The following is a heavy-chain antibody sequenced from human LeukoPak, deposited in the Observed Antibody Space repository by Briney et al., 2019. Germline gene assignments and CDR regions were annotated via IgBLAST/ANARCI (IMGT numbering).Heavy chain of an antibody. CDR1: GFTFDDYA. J-gene: IGHJ4*02. V-gene: IGHV3-9*01. Sequence: GGSLRLSCAASGFTFDDYAMHWVRQAPGKGLEWVSGISWNSDNIGYADSVKGRFTISRDNAKNSLYLQMNSLRAEDTALYYCAKDRVGPTSKNYFDYRGQGTLVTVSS. CDR2: ISWNSDNI. CDR3: AKDRVGPTSKNYFDY. D-gene: IGHD1-26*01.